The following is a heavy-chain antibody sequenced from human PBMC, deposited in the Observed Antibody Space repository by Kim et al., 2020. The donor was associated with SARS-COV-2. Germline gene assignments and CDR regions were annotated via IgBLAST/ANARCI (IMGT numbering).Heavy chain of an antibody. Sequence: SEILSLTCTVSGGSISSGGYFWSWIRQHPGKGLEWIAYIYYSGSTYYNPSLKSRVTISVDTSKNQFSLKLSSVTAADTAVYYCARARAIFGVVMGWFDPWGQGTLVTVSS. CDR2: IYYSGST. J-gene: IGHJ5*02. CDR3: ARARAIFGVVMGWFDP. CDR1: GGSISSGGYF. D-gene: IGHD3-3*01. V-gene: IGHV4-31*03.